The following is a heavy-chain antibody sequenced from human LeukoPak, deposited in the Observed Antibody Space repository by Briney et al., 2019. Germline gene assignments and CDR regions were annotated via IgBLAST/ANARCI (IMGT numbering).Heavy chain of an antibody. J-gene: IGHJ3*02. D-gene: IGHD2-15*01. Sequence: GESLKISCQAAGDGFTSDCIGGVRHMPGGRAERRGGIYTGDADTSYSPSFQGQVTISADKSNSTAYLQWSSLKASDIAMYYCARPSPSYCSGGSCYRDWAFDIWGQGTMVTVSS. CDR2: IYTGDADT. V-gene: IGHV5-51*01. CDR3: ARPSPSYCSGGSCYRDWAFDI. CDR1: GDGFTSDC.